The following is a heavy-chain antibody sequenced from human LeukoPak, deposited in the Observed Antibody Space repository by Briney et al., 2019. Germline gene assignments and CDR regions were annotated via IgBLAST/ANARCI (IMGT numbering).Heavy chain of an antibody. D-gene: IGHD3-10*01. CDR1: GGSISSSSYY. CDR2: INHSGST. J-gene: IGHJ6*02. V-gene: IGHV4-39*07. CDR3: ARILSGSYYYYYYYGMDV. Sequence: PSETLSLTCTVSGGSISSSSYYWGWIRQPPGKGLEWIGEINHSGSTNYNPSLKSRVTISVDTSKNQFSLKLSSVTAADTAVYYCARILSGSYYYYYYYGMDVWGQGTTVTVSS.